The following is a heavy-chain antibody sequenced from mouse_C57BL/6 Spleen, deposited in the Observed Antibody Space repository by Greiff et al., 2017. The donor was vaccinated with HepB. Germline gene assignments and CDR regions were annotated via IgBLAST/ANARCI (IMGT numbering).Heavy chain of an antibody. CDR1: GYTFTDYE. CDR2: IDPETGGT. CDR3: TCSNYYYYAMDY. J-gene: IGHJ4*01. V-gene: IGHV1-15*01. D-gene: IGHD2-5*01. Sequence: QVQLQQSGAELVRPGASVTLSCKASGYTFTDYEMHWVKQTPVHGLEWIGAIDPETGGTAYNQKFKGKAILTADKSSSTAYMELRSLTSEDSAVYYCTCSNYYYYAMDYWGQGTSVTVSS.